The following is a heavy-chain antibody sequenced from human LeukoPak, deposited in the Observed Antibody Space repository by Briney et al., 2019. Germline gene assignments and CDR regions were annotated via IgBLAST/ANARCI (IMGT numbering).Heavy chain of an antibody. D-gene: IGHD1-26*01. CDR3: ARDRIKSGSYYFDY. Sequence: GGSLRLSCAASAFTFSDYSMNWVRQAPGKGLEWVSYISGRSSTMYYADSVKGRFTISRDNAKNSMYLQMNSLRAEDTAVYYCARDRIKSGSYYFDYWGQGTLVTVSS. J-gene: IGHJ4*02. V-gene: IGHV3-48*01. CDR1: AFTFSDYS. CDR2: ISGRSSTM.